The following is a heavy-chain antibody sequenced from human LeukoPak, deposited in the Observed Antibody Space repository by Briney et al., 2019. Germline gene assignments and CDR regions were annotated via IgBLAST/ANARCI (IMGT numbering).Heavy chain of an antibody. CDR2: ISTSSSYI. Sequence: PGGSLRLSCAASGFTFSSYSMNWVRQAPGKGLEWVSSISTSSSYIYYADSVKGRFTISRDNPKNSLYLQMNSLRAEDTAVYYCARVSNHYYDGTGPTDFWGQGTLVTVSS. J-gene: IGHJ4*02. CDR1: GFTFSSYS. D-gene: IGHD3-22*01. V-gene: IGHV3-21*01. CDR3: ARVSNHYYDGTGPTDF.